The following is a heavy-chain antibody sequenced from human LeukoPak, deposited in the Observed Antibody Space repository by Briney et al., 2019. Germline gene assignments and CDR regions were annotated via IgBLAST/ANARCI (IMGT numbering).Heavy chain of an antibody. V-gene: IGHV3-23*01. CDR1: EFTFDSYA. D-gene: IGHD4-17*01. CDR2: ISGSGGTT. Sequence: GGSLRLSCAASEFTFDSYAMSWVRQAPGKGLEWVSAISGSGGTTYYADSVKGRFTMSRDNSRNTLYLQMNSLRAEDTAVYYCAKCPYGDYGWGYYFDYWGRGTLVTVSS. CDR3: AKCPYGDYGWGYYFDY. J-gene: IGHJ4*02.